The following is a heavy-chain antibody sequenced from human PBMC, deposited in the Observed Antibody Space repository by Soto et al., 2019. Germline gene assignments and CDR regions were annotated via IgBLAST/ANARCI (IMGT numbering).Heavy chain of an antibody. V-gene: IGHV3-53*02. Sequence: EVQLVETGGGLIQPGGSLRLSCAASGFTVSSNYMSWVRQAPGKGLEWVSVIYSGGSTYYADSVKGRFTISRDNSKNTLYLQMNGLRAEDTAVYYCARDSTVTALGSYYYYYGMDVWGQGTTVTVSS. CDR2: IYSGGST. CDR3: ARDSTVTALGSYYYYYGMDV. D-gene: IGHD4-17*01. J-gene: IGHJ6*02. CDR1: GFTVSSNY.